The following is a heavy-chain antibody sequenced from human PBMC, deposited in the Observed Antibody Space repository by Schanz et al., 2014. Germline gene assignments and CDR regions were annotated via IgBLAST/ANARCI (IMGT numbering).Heavy chain of an antibody. J-gene: IGHJ3*02. V-gene: IGHV4-31*03. D-gene: IGHD4-17*01. CDR1: GDSISSGGYY. CDR3: ARDRGHGDLPGDI. Sequence: QVQLQESGPGLVKPSQTLSLTCTVSGDSISSGGYYWSWIRQHPGKGLEWIGYISYSGVTYYNPSLKSRVTISMHTTKNQFALKLGSVTAADTGVYYCARDRGHGDLPGDIWGQGTMVTVSS. CDR2: ISYSGVT.